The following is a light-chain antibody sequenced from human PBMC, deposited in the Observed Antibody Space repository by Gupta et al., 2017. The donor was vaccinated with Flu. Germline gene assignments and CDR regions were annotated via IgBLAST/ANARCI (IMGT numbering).Light chain of an antibody. V-gene: IGLV4-69*01. CDR1: SGHSNYA. CDR3: QTWGTGIHWV. J-gene: IGLJ3*02. Sequence: QLVLTQSPSASASLVASVKLTCTLSSGHSNYAIAWHQQQPEKGPRYLMKLNSDGSHSKGDGIPDRFSGSSSGAERYLTISSLQSEDEADYYCQTWGTGIHWVFGGGTKLTVL. CDR2: LNSDGSH.